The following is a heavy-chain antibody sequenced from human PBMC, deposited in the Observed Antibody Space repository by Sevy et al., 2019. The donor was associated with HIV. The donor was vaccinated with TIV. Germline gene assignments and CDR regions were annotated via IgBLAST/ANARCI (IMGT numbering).Heavy chain of an antibody. V-gene: IGHV3-23*01. J-gene: IGHJ5*02. CDR2: ISTAGGST. CDR3: AKVPPFSSSWNNWFDP. CDR1: GFTFDTFP. D-gene: IGHD6-13*01. Sequence: GGSLRLSCVASGFTFDTFPMTWVRQAPGKGLEWISAISTAGGSTYYADSVKGRFTISRDNSKKTLYLQMNSLRVEDTALYYCAKVPPFSSSWNNWFDPWGQGTLVTVSS.